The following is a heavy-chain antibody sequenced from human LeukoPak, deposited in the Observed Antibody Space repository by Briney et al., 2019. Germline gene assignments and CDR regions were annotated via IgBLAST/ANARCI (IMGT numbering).Heavy chain of an antibody. V-gene: IGHV1-69*05. CDR1: GGTFSSYA. CDR3: AIYYHYCSSTSCFPL. J-gene: IGHJ4*02. Sequence: SVKVSCKASGGTFSSYAISWVRQAPGQGLEWMGGIIPIFGTANYAQKFRGRVTITTDESTSTAYMELSSLRSEDTAVYYCAIYYHYCSSTSCFPLWGQGTLVTVSS. CDR2: IIPIFGTA. D-gene: IGHD2-2*01.